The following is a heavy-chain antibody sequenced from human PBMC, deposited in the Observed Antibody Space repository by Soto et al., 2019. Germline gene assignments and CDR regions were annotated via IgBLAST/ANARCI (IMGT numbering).Heavy chain of an antibody. CDR2: ISSSSGSI. D-gene: IGHD6-19*01. Sequence: GGSLRLSCAAAGFTVDSYSINWVRQAPGKGLERVSYISSSSGSIFYADSVRGRFTISRDNAKNSVFLHLNSLRAEDTAVYYCARGLGSSGWYSPWDAFDIWGQGTMVTVSS. CDR3: ARGLGSSGWYSPWDAFDI. V-gene: IGHV3-48*01. J-gene: IGHJ3*02. CDR1: GFTVDSYS.